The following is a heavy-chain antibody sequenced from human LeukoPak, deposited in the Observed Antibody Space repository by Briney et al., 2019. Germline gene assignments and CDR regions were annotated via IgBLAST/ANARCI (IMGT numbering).Heavy chain of an antibody. J-gene: IGHJ6*03. V-gene: IGHV4-59*12. CDR3: ARIVVPYYYYMDV. CDR1: GGSISSYY. D-gene: IGHD3-22*01. Sequence: SETLSLTCTVSGGSISSYYWSWIRQPPGKGLGLIGYIYYSGSTNYNPSLKSRVTMSVDTSKNQFSLKLSSVTAADTAVYYCARIVVPYYYYMDVWGKGTTVTVSS. CDR2: IYYSGST.